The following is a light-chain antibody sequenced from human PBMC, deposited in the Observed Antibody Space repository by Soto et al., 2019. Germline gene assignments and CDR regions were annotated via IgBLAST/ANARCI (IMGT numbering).Light chain of an antibody. V-gene: IGLV1-47*01. J-gene: IGLJ2*01. CDR3: AAWDDSLSGAV. CDR1: SSNIGSNF. Sequence: QSVLTQPLSASGTPGQRVTISCSGSSSNIGSNFIYWYQQLPGTAPKLLIYRNNERPSGVPDRFSGSKSGTSASLAISGLRSEDEADYHCAAWDDSLSGAVFGGGTKLTVL. CDR2: RNN.